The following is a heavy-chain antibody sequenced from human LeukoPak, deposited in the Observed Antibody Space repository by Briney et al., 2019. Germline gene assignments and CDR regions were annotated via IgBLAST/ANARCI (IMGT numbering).Heavy chain of an antibody. CDR1: GYTFTGYY. CDR2: INPNSGGT. V-gene: IGHV1-2*02. CDR3: ARVLAYCGGDCYSGAFDI. J-gene: IGHJ3*02. D-gene: IGHD2-21*02. Sequence: GASVKVSCKASGYTFTGYYMHWVRQAPGQGLEWMGWINPNSGGTNYAQKFQGRVTMTRDTSISTAYMELSRLRSDDTAVYYCARVLAYCGGDCYSGAFDIWGQGTMVTVSS.